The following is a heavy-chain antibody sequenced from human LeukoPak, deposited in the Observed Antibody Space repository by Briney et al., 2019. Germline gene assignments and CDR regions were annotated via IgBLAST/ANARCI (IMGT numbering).Heavy chain of an antibody. CDR1: AYSLSSGYY. D-gene: IGHD4-23*01. Sequence: TTSETLSLTCTVSAYSLSSGYYWGWIRQPPGKGLEWIGSIYHSGSTYYNPSLKSRVTISVDTSKNQFSLKLSSVTAADTAVYYCAREITYGGNTRVFDYWGQGTLVTVSS. CDR2: IYHSGST. V-gene: IGHV4-38-2*02. CDR3: AREITYGGNTRVFDY. J-gene: IGHJ4*02.